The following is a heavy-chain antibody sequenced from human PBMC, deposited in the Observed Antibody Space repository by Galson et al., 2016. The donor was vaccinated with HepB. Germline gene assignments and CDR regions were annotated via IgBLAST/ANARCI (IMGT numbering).Heavy chain of an antibody. CDR1: GFSLSTSGVG. D-gene: IGHD2-21*01. Sequence: PALVKPTQTLTLTCTFSGFSLSTSGVGVGWIRQPPGKALEWLALIYWDDDKRYSPSLKSRLTITKDTSKNQVVLTMTNMDPVDTATYYCAHQVTPYCGGDCYENSGVWFDPWGQGTLVTVSS. V-gene: IGHV2-5*02. J-gene: IGHJ5*02. CDR3: AHQVTPYCGGDCYENSGVWFDP. CDR2: IYWDDDK.